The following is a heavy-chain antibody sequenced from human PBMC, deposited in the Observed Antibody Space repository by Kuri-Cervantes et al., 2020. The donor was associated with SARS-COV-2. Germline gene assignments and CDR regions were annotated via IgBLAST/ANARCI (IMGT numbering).Heavy chain of an antibody. D-gene: IGHD3-3*01. J-gene: IGHJ4*02. Sequence: GESLKISCAASGFTFSNAWMSWVRQAPGKGLEWVGRIKSKTDGGTTDYAAPVKGRFTISRDNSKNTLYLQMNSLRAEDTAVYYCVVVSRVVNPGAQPDFWSGYNTGPFDYWGQGTLVTDSS. CDR3: VVVSRVVNPGAQPDFWSGYNTGPFDY. V-gene: IGHV3-15*01. CDR2: IKSKTDGGTT. CDR1: GFTFSNAW.